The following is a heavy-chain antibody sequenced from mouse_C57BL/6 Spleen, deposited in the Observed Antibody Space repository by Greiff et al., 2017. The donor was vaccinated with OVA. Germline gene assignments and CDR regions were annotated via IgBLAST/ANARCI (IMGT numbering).Heavy chain of an antibody. CDR3: ARWDGDYVHYFDY. CDR1: GYTFTSYW. D-gene: IGHD2-13*01. CDR2: INPSSGYT. Sequence: VQLQQSGAELAKPGASVKLSCKASGYTFTSYWMHWVKQRPGQGLEWIGDINPSSGYTKYNQKFKDKATLTADKSSSTAYMQLSSLTYEDSEVYYCARWDGDYVHYFDYWGQGTTLTVSS. J-gene: IGHJ2*01. V-gene: IGHV1-7*01.